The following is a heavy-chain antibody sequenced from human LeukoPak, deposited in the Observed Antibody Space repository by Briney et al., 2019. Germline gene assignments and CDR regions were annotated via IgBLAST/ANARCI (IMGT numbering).Heavy chain of an antibody. D-gene: IGHD3-16*02. CDR3: ARGGYSAGFDI. J-gene: IGHJ3*02. CDR2: IENDGSTT. Sequence: AGGSLRLSCAASGYTLSGYLMYWVRQAPGKGLVWVSRIENDGSTTTYADSVKGRFTISRDNAKNTLYLQMNSLRAEDTSVYYCARGGYSAGFDIWGQRTMVTVSS. V-gene: IGHV3-74*01. CDR1: GYTLSGYL.